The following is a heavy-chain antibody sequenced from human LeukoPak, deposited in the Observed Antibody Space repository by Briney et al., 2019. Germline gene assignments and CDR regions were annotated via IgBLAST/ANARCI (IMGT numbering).Heavy chain of an antibody. CDR2: ISGSGGST. D-gene: IGHD2-21*02. J-gene: IGHJ3*02. CDR3: AKAYCGGDCYPERNAFDI. CDR1: GFRFSTYW. Sequence: PGGSLRLSCAASGFRFSTYWMSWVRQAPGKGLEWVSAISGSGGSTYYADSVKGRFTISRDNSKNTLYLQMNSLRAEDTAVYYCAKAYCGGDCYPERNAFDIWGQGTMVTVSS. V-gene: IGHV3-23*01.